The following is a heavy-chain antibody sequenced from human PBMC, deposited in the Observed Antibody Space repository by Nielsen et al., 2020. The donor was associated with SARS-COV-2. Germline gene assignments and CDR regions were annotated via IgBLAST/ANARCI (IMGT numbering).Heavy chain of an antibody. CDR2: IIPILGIA. Sequence: SVKVSCKASGCTFSSYAISWVRQAPGQGLEWMGRIIPILGIANYAQKFQGRVTMTRDTYTSTVYMELRSLRSEDTAVYYCARGVAGFDYWGQGTLVTVSS. CDR3: ARGVAGFDY. J-gene: IGHJ4*02. CDR1: GCTFSSYA. V-gene: IGHV1-69*04. D-gene: IGHD6-19*01.